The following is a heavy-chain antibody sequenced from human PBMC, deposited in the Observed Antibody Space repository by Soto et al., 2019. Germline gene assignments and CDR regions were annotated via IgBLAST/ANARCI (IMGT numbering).Heavy chain of an antibody. CDR2: TNPNSGGT. D-gene: IGHD2-21*02. V-gene: IGHV1-2*04. J-gene: IGHJ4*02. Sequence: ASVKVSCKASGYTFTGYYMHRVRQAPGQGLEWMGWTNPNSGGTNYAQKFQGWVTMTRDTSISTAYMELSRLRSDDTAVYYCARDCGGDCYVSFDYWGQGTLVTVSS. CDR1: GYTFTGYY. CDR3: ARDCGGDCYVSFDY.